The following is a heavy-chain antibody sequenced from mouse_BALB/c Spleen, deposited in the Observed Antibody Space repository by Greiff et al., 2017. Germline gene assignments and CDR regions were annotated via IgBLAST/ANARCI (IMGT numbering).Heavy chain of an antibody. CDR1: GFTFSSYA. J-gene: IGHJ1*01. V-gene: IGHV5-9-3*01. Sequence: EVQLVESGGGLVKPGGSLKFSCAASGFTFSSYAMSWVRQTPEKRLEWVATISSGGSYTYYPDSVKGRFTISRDNAKNTLYLQMSSLRSEDTAMYFYARYSCYGNYTYFDVWGAGTTVTVSS. CDR3: ARYSCYGNYTYFDV. D-gene: IGHD2-10*01. CDR2: ISSGGSYT.